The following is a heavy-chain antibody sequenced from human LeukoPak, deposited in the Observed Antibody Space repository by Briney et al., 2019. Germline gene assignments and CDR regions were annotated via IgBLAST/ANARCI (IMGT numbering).Heavy chain of an antibody. V-gene: IGHV3-30-3*01. CDR2: ISYDGSNK. CDR1: GFTFSTYP. CDR3: AAPPLRHPRKYYYDSSFDY. D-gene: IGHD3-22*01. Sequence: GGSLRLSCAASGFTFSTYPMYWVRQAPGKGLEWVAVISYDGSNKYHADSVKGRFTISRDNSKNTLYLQMNSLRAEDTAVYYCAAPPLRHPRKYYYDSSFDYWGQGTLVTVSS. J-gene: IGHJ4*02.